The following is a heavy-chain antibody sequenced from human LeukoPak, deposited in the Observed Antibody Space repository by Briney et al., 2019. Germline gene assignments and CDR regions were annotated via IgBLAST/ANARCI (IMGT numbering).Heavy chain of an antibody. CDR1: GDSISSGTYF. V-gene: IGHV4-39*01. CDR3: ARHREVITFHYYYYYMDV. CDR2: IYYSGST. J-gene: IGHJ6*03. D-gene: IGHD3-10*01. Sequence: TSETLSLTCTVSGDSISSGTYFWGWVRQPPGQGLEWIGSIYYSGSTYYNPSLKSRVTISVDTSKNQFSLKLSSVTAADTAVYYCARHREVITFHYYYYYMDVWGKGTTVTISS.